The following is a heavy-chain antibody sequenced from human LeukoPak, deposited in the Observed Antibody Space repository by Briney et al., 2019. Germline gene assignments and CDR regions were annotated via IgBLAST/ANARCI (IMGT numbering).Heavy chain of an antibody. CDR3: ARRLAVAGTSY. D-gene: IGHD6-19*01. V-gene: IGHV3-48*03. CDR1: GFTFSSHE. J-gene: IGHJ4*02. CDR2: ISSSGSTI. Sequence: PGGSLRLSCAASGFTFSSHEMNWVRQAPGKGLEWVSYISSSGSTIYYADSVKGRFTISRDNAKNSLYLQMNSLRAEDTAVYYCARRLAVAGTSYWGQGTLVTVSS.